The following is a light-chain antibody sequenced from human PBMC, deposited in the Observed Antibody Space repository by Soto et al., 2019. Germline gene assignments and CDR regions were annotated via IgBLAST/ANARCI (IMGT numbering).Light chain of an antibody. Sequence: QLVLTQPPSVSGAPGQRVSISCTGSSTNIGAGYEVHWYRQVPGTAPKLLISGNSNRPSGVPDRFSGSNSGTSASLAIAGLQTEEEADYYCQSYDSSLSGSVFGGGTQLTVL. J-gene: IGLJ2*01. CDR3: QSYDSSLSGSV. CDR2: GNS. V-gene: IGLV1-40*01. CDR1: STNIGAGYE.